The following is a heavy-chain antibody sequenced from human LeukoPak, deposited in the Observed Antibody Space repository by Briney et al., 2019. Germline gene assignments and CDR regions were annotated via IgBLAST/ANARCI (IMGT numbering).Heavy chain of an antibody. CDR2: IRSKTDGETT. D-gene: IGHD1-1*01. J-gene: IGHJ4*02. CDR1: EFTFKNAW. CDR3: STGLIPTTGYY. Sequence: PGGALTLSCAASEFTFKNAWMKWLRQAPGKGRAWVGRIRSKTDGETTDYAAPVRGRFTISRDDSKNMLYLQMNSLKTEDTAVYYCSTGLIPTTGYYWGQGTLVAVSS. V-gene: IGHV3-15*01.